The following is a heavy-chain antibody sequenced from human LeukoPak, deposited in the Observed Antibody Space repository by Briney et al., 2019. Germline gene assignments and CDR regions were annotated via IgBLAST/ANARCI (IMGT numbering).Heavy chain of an antibody. Sequence: ASVKVSCKVSGYTLTELAMHWVRQAPGNGLEWMGGFDPEDGETIYAQKFQGRVTMTEDTSTDTAYMELSSLRSEDTAVYYCATGTVAGSSFDYWGQGTLVTVSS. CDR2: FDPEDGET. CDR1: GYTLTELA. D-gene: IGHD6-19*01. V-gene: IGHV1-24*01. CDR3: ATGTVAGSSFDY. J-gene: IGHJ4*02.